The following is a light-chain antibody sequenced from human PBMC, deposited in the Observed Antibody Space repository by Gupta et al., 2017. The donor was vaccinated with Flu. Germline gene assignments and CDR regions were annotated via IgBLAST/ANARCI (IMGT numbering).Light chain of an antibody. CDR1: HANVAREF. V-gene: IGLV1-44*01. Sequence: QAVLNQPPSVSGTPGQRLTLSCSGAHANVAREFVNCHQHRPGTAPKLLIYYNDRRTSGVPDRFSGSKYGTSASLASIGLQSEDEADYYCSSWDGSMNVLVFGGGTKLTVL. J-gene: IGLJ2*01. CDR2: YND. CDR3: SSWDGSMNVLV.